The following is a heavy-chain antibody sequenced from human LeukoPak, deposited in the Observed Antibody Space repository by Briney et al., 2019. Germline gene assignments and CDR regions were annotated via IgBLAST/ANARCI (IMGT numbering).Heavy chain of an antibody. J-gene: IGHJ4*02. V-gene: IGHV1-69*05. CDR2: IIPIFGTA. Sequence: SVKVSCKASGGTFSSYAISWVQQAPGQGLEWMGGIIPIFGTANYAQKFQGRVTITTDESTSTAYMELSSLRSEDTAVYYCARERAYCGGDCFYDYWGQGTLVTVSS. D-gene: IGHD2-21*02. CDR1: GGTFSSYA. CDR3: ARERAYCGGDCFYDY.